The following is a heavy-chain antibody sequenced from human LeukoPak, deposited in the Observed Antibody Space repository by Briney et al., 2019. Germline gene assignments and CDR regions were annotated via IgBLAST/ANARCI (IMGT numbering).Heavy chain of an antibody. CDR3: ASSSGQDIVVVPAADHSGPKYFQH. J-gene: IGHJ1*01. CDR2: INHSGST. V-gene: IGHV4-34*01. CDR1: GGSFSGYY. Sequence: SETLSLTCAVYGGSFSGYYWSWIRQPPGKGLEWIGGINHSGSTNYNPSLKSRVTISVDTSKNQFSLKLSSVTAADTAVYYCASSSGQDIVVVPAADHSGPKYFQHWGQGTLVTVSS. D-gene: IGHD2-2*01.